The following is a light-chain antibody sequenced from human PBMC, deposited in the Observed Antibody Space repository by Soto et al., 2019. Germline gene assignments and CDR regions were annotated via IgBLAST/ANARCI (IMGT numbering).Light chain of an antibody. J-gene: IGLJ1*01. Sequence: SSELTQPPSVSVAPGQTARITCGGNNIGSTSVHWYKQRPGQAPVLVVYDDNDRPSGIPERFSGFNSENTATLTITRVEAGDEADYYCQVWNISTDHYVFGTGTKVTVL. CDR1: NIGSTS. V-gene: IGLV3-21*02. CDR2: DDN. CDR3: QVWNISTDHYV.